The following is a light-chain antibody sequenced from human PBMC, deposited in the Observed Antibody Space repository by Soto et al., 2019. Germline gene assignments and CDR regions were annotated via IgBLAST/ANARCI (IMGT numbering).Light chain of an antibody. J-gene: IGKJ5*01. CDR3: QQRKSYPIT. CDR2: AAS. Sequence: DIQLTQSPSFLSTSVGDRVTITCRASQDINTYLAWYQQKPGKAPKLLIFAASTLQNGVPSRFSGSGSGTEFTVTITSLQPEDFATYYCQQRKSYPITFGQGTRLEIK. V-gene: IGKV1-9*01. CDR1: QDINTY.